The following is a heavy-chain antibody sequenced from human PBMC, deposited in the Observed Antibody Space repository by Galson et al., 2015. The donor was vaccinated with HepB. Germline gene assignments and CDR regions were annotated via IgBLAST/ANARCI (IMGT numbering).Heavy chain of an antibody. D-gene: IGHD3-22*01. CDR3: AREGHDTYYYHYMDV. Sequence: SGAEVKKPGESLKISCKGSGYSFTSYWIGWVRQMPGKGLEWMGMIYPGDSDTRYSPSFQGQVTISVDTSKNQFSLKLSSVTAADTAVYYCAREGHDTYYYHYMDVWGKGTTVTVSS. CDR2: IYPGDSDT. J-gene: IGHJ6*03. V-gene: IGHV5-51*03. CDR1: GYSFTSYW.